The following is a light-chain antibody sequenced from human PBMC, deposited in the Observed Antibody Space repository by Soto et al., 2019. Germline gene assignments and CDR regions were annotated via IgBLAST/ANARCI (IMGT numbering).Light chain of an antibody. Sequence: DTQMTQPPSSLSASVGASVTISCRASQSISSYLNWCQQKPGKAPKLLIYAASSLQSGVPSRFSGSGSGTDFTLTIISLQPEDFATYYCQQSYSTPRTFGPGTKVDIK. CDR2: AAS. CDR3: QQSYSTPRT. CDR1: QSISSY. V-gene: IGKV1-39*01. J-gene: IGKJ3*01.